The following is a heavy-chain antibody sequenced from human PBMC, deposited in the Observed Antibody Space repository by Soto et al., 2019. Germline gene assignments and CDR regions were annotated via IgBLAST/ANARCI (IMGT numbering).Heavy chain of an antibody. D-gene: IGHD5-18*01. CDR2: LYFYNGAISST. J-gene: IGHJ1*01. Sequence: SETLSLTCSVSCGSINSGGSHWTWIRQHPEKGLEWIGSLYFYNGAISSTSYNPSLQSRVIISVDASKNHVSLNLNSVTVADTGVYFCDLGTACDPCGFGGLGPLVP. V-gene: IGHV4-31*03. CDR1: CGSINSGGSH. CDR3: DLGTACDPCGF.